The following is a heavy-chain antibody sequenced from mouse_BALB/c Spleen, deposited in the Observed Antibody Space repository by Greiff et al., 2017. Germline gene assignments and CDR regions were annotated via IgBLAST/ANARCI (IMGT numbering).Heavy chain of an antibody. CDR1: GYSITSDYA. V-gene: IGHV3-2*02. J-gene: IGHJ1*01. CDR3: ARSVYGNFWYFDV. CDR2: ISYSGST. Sequence: EVKLQESGPGLVKPSQSLSLTCTVTGYSITSDYAWNWIRQFPGNKLEWMGYISYSGSTSYNPSLKSRISITRDTSKNQFFLQLNSVTTEDTATYYCARSVYGNFWYFDVWGAGTTVTVSS. D-gene: IGHD2-1*01.